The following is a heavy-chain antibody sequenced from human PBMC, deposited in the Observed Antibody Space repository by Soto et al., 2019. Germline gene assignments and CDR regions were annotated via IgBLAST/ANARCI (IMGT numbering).Heavy chain of an antibody. CDR3: SRDQYGDNGYFDL. V-gene: IGHV4-31*03. D-gene: IGHD4-17*01. Sequence: QVQLQESGPGLVKPSQTLSLTCTVSGGSISSGGYYWSWIRQHPGKGLEWIGYIFYSGSTYYNPSLKIRDTIAVHTSKKQFSLKLSAVTAADTAVYYWSRDQYGDNGYFDLWGRSNLITVSS. J-gene: IGHJ2*01. CDR2: IFYSGST. CDR1: GGSISSGGYY.